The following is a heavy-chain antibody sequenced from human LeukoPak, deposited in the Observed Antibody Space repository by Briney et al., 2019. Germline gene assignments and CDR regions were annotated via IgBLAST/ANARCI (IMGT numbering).Heavy chain of an antibody. J-gene: IGHJ5*02. CDR2: IYYSGST. V-gene: IGHV4-59*01. CDR3: ARHPDYYGSGSSNWFDP. Sequence: SETLSLTCTVSGGSISSYYWSWIRQPPGKGLEWIGYIYYSGSTNYNPSLKSRVTISVDTSKNQFFLKLSSVTAADTAVYYCARHPDYYGSGSSNWFDPWGQGTLVTVSS. CDR1: GGSISSYY. D-gene: IGHD3-10*01.